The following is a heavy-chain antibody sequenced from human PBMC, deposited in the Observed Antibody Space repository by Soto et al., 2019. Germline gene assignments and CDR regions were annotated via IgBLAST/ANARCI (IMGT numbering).Heavy chain of an antibody. CDR2: IYNSVST. Sequence: PSETLSLTCTVSGGSISSGGYYWSWIRQYPGEGLEWIGYIYNSVSTYYNPSLKGRVTMSVDTSTNQFSLKLSSVTAADTAVYYCARLRLELTRVRTTTYYFDYWGQGTRVTVSS. J-gene: IGHJ4*02. V-gene: IGHV4-31*03. CDR3: ARLRLELTRVRTTTYYFDY. CDR1: GGSISSGGYY. D-gene: IGHD4-4*01.